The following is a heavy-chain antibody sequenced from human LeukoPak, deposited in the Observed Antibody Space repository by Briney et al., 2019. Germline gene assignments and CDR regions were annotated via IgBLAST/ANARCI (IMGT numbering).Heavy chain of an antibody. Sequence: PSETLSLTCAVYGGSFSGYYWSWIRQPPGKGLEWIGEINHSGSTNYNPSLKSRVTISVDTSKNQFSLKLSSVTAADTAVYYCARGRKAAAGTLGYYYYYYMDVWGKGTTVTVSS. D-gene: IGHD6-13*01. CDR3: ARGRKAAAGTLGYYYYYYMDV. J-gene: IGHJ6*03. V-gene: IGHV4-34*01. CDR1: GGSFSGYY. CDR2: INHSGST.